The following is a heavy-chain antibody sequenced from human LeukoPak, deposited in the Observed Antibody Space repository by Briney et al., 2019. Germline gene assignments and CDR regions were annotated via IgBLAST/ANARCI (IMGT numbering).Heavy chain of an antibody. J-gene: IGHJ4*02. CDR1: GFTFGDYA. V-gene: IGHV3-48*04. CDR2: ISSSSSTI. Sequence: GSLRLSCTASGFTFGDYAMSWVRQAPGKGLEWVSYISSSSSTIYYADSVKGRFTISRDNAKNSLYLQMNSLRAEDTAVYYCARGSMIAVAFDYWGQGTLVTVSS. D-gene: IGHD3-22*01. CDR3: ARGSMIAVAFDY.